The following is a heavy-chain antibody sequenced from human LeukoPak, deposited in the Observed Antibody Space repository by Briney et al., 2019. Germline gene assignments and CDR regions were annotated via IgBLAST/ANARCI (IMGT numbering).Heavy chain of an antibody. V-gene: IGHV3-23*01. Sequence: GGSLRLSCAASGFTFSSYAMSWVRQAPGKGLEWVSAISGSGSSTYYADSVKGRFTISRDNSKNTLYLQMNSLRAEDTAVYYCAKVTIDYCSSTSCYGGSDYFDYWGQGTLVTVSS. CDR3: AKVTIDYCSSTSCYGGSDYFDY. CDR1: GFTFSSYA. CDR2: ISGSGSST. J-gene: IGHJ4*02. D-gene: IGHD2-2*01.